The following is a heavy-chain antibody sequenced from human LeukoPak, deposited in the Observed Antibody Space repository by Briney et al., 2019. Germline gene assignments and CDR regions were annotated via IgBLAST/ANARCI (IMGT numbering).Heavy chain of an antibody. CDR2: ITTGISYM. Sequence: GSLRLSCAASGFSFNTYTMNWVRQAPGKGLEWVSSITTGISYMNYADSVKGRFTISRDNAKNSLYLQMNSLRAEDTAVYYCARGYYYDSNGYWNWFDPWGQGTLVTVSS. J-gene: IGHJ5*02. D-gene: IGHD3-22*01. CDR3: ARGYYYDSNGYWNWFDP. V-gene: IGHV3-21*01. CDR1: GFSFNTYT.